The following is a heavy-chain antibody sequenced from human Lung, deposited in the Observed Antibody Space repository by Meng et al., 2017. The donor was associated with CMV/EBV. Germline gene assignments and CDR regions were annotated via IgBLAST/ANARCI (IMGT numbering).Heavy chain of an antibody. CDR1: GFALTKYY. CDR3: AKDSGVWSFDY. V-gene: IGHV1-46*01. J-gene: IGHJ4*02. CDR2: ISPSGSST. D-gene: IGHD6-19*01. Sequence: ASVXVSCKASGFALTKYYMHWVRQAPGQGLEWMGSISPSGSSTHYAQKFQGRVTMTRDTSTSTVYMELSSLRSEDTAVYYCAKDSGVWSFDYWGQGTLVTVPS.